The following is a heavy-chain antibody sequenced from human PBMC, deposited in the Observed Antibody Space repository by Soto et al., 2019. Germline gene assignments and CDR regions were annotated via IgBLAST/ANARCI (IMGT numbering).Heavy chain of an antibody. D-gene: IGHD1-1*01. CDR1: GFTFSPYS. J-gene: IGHJ5*02. V-gene: IGHV3-48*02. CDR2: ISYSSSII. Sequence: GGSLRLSCAASGFTFSPYSSTGVRKAPGKGLEWISYISYSSSIIYYADSVEGRFAISRDNARNSLYLQMNGLRDEDTAVYYCARDNGIQGSFDPWGQGTLVTVSS. CDR3: ARDNGIQGSFDP.